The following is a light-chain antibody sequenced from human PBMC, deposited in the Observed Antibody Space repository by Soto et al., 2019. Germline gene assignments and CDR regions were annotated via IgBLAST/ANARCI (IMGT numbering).Light chain of an antibody. CDR2: AVS. CDR3: CSYTVSGTYV. Sequence: QSVLTQPASVSGSPGQSITISCTGTSSDVGGYNYVSWHQQHPGKAPKLMIYAVSNRPSGVSNRFSGSKSGNTATLTISGLQAEDEADYYCCSYTVSGTYVFGIGTKVTVL. V-gene: IGLV2-14*01. CDR1: SSDVGGYNY. J-gene: IGLJ1*01.